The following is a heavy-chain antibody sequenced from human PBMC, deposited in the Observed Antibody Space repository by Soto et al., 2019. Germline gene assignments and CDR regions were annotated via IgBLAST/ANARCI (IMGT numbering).Heavy chain of an antibody. CDR3: AKDIARYQLVLITEGMDV. CDR2: ISWNSRNI. D-gene: IGHD3-10*01. V-gene: IGHV3-9*01. Sequence: EVQLVESGGGLVQPGRSQRLSCAASGFSFEDYGLHWVRQAPGKGLEWVSSISWNSRNIAYADSVKGRFTVSRDNAKNSLYLQMNSLRPEDTALYYCAKDIARYQLVLITEGMDVWGQGTTVTVSS. J-gene: IGHJ6*02. CDR1: GFSFEDYG.